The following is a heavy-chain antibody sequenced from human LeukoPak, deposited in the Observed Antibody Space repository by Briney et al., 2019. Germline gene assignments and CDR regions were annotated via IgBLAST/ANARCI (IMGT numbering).Heavy chain of an antibody. J-gene: IGHJ6*02. CDR2: ISVIGGST. D-gene: IGHD2-2*01. V-gene: IGHV3-23*01. CDR1: GFTFSSYA. CDR3: AAAYFGMDQHYYGMDV. Sequence: GGSLRLSCAASGFTFSSYAMSWVRQAPGKGLEWVSSISVIGGSTYYADSVRGRFTISRDNSKNTLYLKMNSLRAEDTAVYYCAAAYFGMDQHYYGMDVWGQGTTVTVSS.